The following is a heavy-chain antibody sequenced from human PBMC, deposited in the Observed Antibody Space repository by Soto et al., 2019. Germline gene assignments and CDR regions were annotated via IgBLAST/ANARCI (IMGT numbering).Heavy chain of an antibody. Sequence: QLQLQESGSGLVKPSQTLSLTCAVSGGSISSGGYSWSWIRQPPGKGLEWIGYIYHSGSTYYNPSLKSRVTVSVERCKNQFSLKLSSVTAADTAVSYCARGGKTVTPFDFWGQGTLVTVSS. CDR2: IYHSGST. J-gene: IGHJ4*02. V-gene: IGHV4-30-2*01. D-gene: IGHD4-17*01. CDR1: GGSISSGGYS. CDR3: ARGGKTVTPFDF.